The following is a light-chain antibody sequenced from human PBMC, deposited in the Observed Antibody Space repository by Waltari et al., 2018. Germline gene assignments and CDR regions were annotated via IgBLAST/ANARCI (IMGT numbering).Light chain of an antibody. CDR2: DAS. V-gene: IGKV3-11*01. J-gene: IGKJ1*01. CDR1: QSVSPY. Sequence: EIVLTQSPATLSLSPGERATLPCRASQSVSPYLAWYQQKPGQAPRLLIYDASNRATGIPARLSGSGSGTDLTLTISSLEPEDFAVYYCQQRSNWPPVWTFGQGTKVEIK. CDR3: QQRSNWPPVWT.